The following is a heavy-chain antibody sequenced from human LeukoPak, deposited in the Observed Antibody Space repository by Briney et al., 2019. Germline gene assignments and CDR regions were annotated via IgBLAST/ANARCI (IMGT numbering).Heavy chain of an antibody. CDR1: GGTFSSYA. V-gene: IGHV1-69*05. CDR3: AREGRYFSGGSCLNWFDP. J-gene: IGHJ5*02. CDR2: IIPIFGTA. D-gene: IGHD2-15*01. Sequence: EASVKVSCKASGGTFSSYAISWVRQAPGQGLEWMGRIIPIFGTANYAQKFQGRVTITTDESTSTAYMELSSLRSEDTAVYYCAREGRYFSGGSCLNWFDPWGQGTLVTVSS.